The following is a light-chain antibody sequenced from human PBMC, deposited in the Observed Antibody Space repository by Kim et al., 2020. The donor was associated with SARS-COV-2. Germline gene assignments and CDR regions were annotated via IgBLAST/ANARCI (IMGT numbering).Light chain of an antibody. Sequence: ACVGDRVTITCRASRDISTWVAWYQQKPGKAPKLLIYKASNLQSGVPPRFSGSGSGTEFTLTTSSLQPDDFATYYCQQYKSYPWTFGQGTKVDIK. J-gene: IGKJ1*01. V-gene: IGKV1-5*03. CDR1: RDISTW. CDR2: KAS. CDR3: QQYKSYPWT.